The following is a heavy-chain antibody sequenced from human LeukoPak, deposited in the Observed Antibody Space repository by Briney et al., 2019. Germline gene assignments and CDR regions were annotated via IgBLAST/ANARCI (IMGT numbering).Heavy chain of an antibody. D-gene: IGHD6-19*01. J-gene: IGHJ3*02. CDR3: ARDQTPNGYSSGWRI. V-gene: IGHV4-59*01. Sequence: SETLSLTCTVSGGSISSYYWSWIRQPPGKGLEWIGYIYYSGSTNYNPSLKSRVTISVDTSKNQFSLKLSSVTAADTAVYYCARDQTPNGYSSGWRIWGQGTMVTVSS. CDR1: GGSISSYY. CDR2: IYYSGST.